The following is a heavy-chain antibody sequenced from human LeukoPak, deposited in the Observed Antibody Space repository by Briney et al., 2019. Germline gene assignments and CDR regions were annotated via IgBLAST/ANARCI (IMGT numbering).Heavy chain of an antibody. J-gene: IGHJ3*02. CDR2: IYYSGST. D-gene: IGHD1-1*01. V-gene: IGHV4-59*08. CDR3: ARGPSTGDDAFDI. CDR1: GDSINSYY. Sequence: PSETLSLTCTVSGDSINSYYWSWIRQPPGKGLEWIGYIYYSGSTNYNPSLKSRVTTSVDTSKNQVSLKLSSVTAADTAVYYCARGPSTGDDAFDIWGQGTMVTVSS.